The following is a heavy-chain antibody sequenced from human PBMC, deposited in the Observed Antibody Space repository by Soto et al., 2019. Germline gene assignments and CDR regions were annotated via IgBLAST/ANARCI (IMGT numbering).Heavy chain of an antibody. CDR2: IYYTGRT. CDR1: GGSINSPGYY. D-gene: IGHD4-17*01. CDR3: TRSKDYGDYSFES. V-gene: IGHV4-31*03. Sequence: QVQLQASGPGLVKSSQTLSLTCSVSGGSINSPGYYWSWIRQHPKKGLEYIGYIYYTGRTYYNPSLKSRVGISVDTSKKQFSLKLTSVTAADTAVYYCTRSKDYGDYSFESWGQGTLVTVSS. J-gene: IGHJ4*02.